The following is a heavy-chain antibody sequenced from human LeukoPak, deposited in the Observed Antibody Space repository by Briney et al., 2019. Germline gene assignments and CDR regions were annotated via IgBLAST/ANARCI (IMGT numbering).Heavy chain of an antibody. CDR1: GGSISSYY. CDR2: IYTSGST. Sequence: SETLSLTCTVSGGSISSYYWSWIRKPAGKGLEWIGRIYTSGSTNYNPSLKSRVTISVDTSKNQFSLKLSSVTAADTAVYYCAREGDYYDTSGTLDYWGQGTLVTVSS. J-gene: IGHJ4*02. V-gene: IGHV4-4*07. D-gene: IGHD3-22*01. CDR3: AREGDYYDTSGTLDY.